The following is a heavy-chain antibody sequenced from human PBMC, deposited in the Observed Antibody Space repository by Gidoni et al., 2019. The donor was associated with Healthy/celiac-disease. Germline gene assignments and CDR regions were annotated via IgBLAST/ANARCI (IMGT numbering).Heavy chain of an antibody. Sequence: QLQLQESGPGLVKPSETLSLTCTVSGGSISSSSYYWGWFRQPPGKGLEWLGSIYYSGSTYYNPSLKSRFTISVDTSKNQFALKLSSVTAADTAVYYCAGNYYGSGRYYNVEAPCWFDPWGQGTLVTVSS. J-gene: IGHJ5*02. D-gene: IGHD3-10*01. V-gene: IGHV4-39*01. CDR2: IYYSGST. CDR3: AGNYYGSGRYYNVEAPCWFDP. CDR1: GGSISSSSYY.